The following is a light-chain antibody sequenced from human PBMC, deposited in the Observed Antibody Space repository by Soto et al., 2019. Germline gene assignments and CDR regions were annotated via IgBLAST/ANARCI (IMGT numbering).Light chain of an antibody. CDR2: DAS. CDR3: QQYDNLPFT. J-gene: IGKJ3*01. CDR1: QGISNY. Sequence: DIQMTQSPSSLSASVGDRVTITCRASQGISNYLNWYQQKPGKAPKLLIYDASNLETGVPSRFSGSGSGTDFTFTISSLQPEDIATYYCQQYDNLPFTFGPGTKVDFK. V-gene: IGKV1-33*01.